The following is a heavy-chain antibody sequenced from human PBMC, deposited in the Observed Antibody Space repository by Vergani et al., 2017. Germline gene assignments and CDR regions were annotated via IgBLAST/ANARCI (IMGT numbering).Heavy chain of an antibody. Sequence: QVQLLESGGGVVQPGRSLRLSCAASGFTFSSYGMHWVRQAPGKGLEWVAVIWYDGSNKYYADSVKGRFTISRDNSKNTLYLQMNSLRAEDTAVYYCAKGAAAQYYFDYWGQGTLVTVSS. J-gene: IGHJ4*02. CDR1: GFTFSSYG. CDR3: AKGAAAQYYFDY. V-gene: IGHV3-33*06. CDR2: IWYDGSNK. D-gene: IGHD6-13*01.